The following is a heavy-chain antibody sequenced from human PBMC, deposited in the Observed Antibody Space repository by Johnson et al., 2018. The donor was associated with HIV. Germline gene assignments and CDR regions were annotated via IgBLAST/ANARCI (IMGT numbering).Heavy chain of an antibody. Sequence: EQLVESGGGLVKPGGSLRLSCAASGFTFSNAWMSWVRQAPGKGLEWVGRIKSKTDGGTTDYAVPVKGRFTISRDDSKNTLYLQMNSLRPEDTAVYYCASRYTVDAFDIWGQGTMVTVSS. D-gene: IGHD1-1*01. CDR3: ASRYTVDAFDI. V-gene: IGHV3-15*01. CDR2: IKSKTDGGTT. J-gene: IGHJ3*02. CDR1: GFTFSNAW.